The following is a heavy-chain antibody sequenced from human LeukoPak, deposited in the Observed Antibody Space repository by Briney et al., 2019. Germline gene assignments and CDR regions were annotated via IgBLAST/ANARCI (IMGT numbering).Heavy chain of an antibody. CDR2: IYSSGST. CDR3: ARHYRLGVPFDY. CDR1: GGSISSYY. D-gene: IGHD1-26*01. Sequence: SETLSLTCTVSGGSISSYYWSWIRQPPGKGLEWIGYIYSSGSTNYNPSLRSRVNISVDTSKNQFSLKLSSVTAADTAVYYCARHYRLGVPFDYWGQGTLVTVST. J-gene: IGHJ4*02. V-gene: IGHV4-59*08.